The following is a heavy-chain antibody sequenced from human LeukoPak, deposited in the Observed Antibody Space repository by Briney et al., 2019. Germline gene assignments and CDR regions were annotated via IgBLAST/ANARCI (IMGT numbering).Heavy chain of an antibody. CDR2: ISGSGGST. D-gene: IGHD3-22*01. V-gene: IGHV3-23*01. CDR3: AKDEPLYYDSSQAEYFQH. CDR1: GFTFSSYV. J-gene: IGHJ1*01. Sequence: GSLRLSCAASGFTFSSYVMSWVRQAPGKGLEWVSAISGSGGSTYYADSVKGRFTISRDNSKNTLYLQMNSLRAEDTAAYYCAKDEPLYYDSSQAEYFQHWGQGTLVTVSS.